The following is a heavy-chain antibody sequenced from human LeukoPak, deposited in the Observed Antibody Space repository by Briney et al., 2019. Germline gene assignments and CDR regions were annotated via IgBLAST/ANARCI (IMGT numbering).Heavy chain of an antibody. V-gene: IGHV3-30*03. CDR1: GFTFSSYW. Sequence: GRSLRLSCAASGFTFSSYWMSWVRQAPGKGLEWVAVISYDGSNKYYADSVKGRFTISRDNSKNTLYLQMNSLRAEDTAVYYCARGGVGVVTVRWFDPWGQGTLVTVSS. D-gene: IGHD2-21*02. CDR3: ARGGVGVVTVRWFDP. J-gene: IGHJ5*02. CDR2: ISYDGSNK.